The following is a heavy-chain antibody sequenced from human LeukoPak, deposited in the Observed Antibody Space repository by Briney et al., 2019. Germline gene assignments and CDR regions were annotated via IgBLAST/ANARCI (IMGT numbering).Heavy chain of an antibody. CDR1: GYTFTSYA. V-gene: IGHV7-4-1*02. Sequence: GASVKVSCKASGYTFTSYAMNWVRQAPGQGLEWMGWINTNTGNPTYAQGFTGRFVFSLDTSVSTAYLQISSLKAEDTAVYYCARGRLSGYSYGYLYYYYYYYMDVWGKGTTVTVSS. D-gene: IGHD5-18*01. J-gene: IGHJ6*03. CDR2: INTNTGNP. CDR3: ARGRLSGYSYGYLYYYYYYYMDV.